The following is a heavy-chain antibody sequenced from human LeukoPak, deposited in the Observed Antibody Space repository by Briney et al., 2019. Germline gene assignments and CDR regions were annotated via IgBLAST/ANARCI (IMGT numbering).Heavy chain of an antibody. D-gene: IGHD1-26*01. CDR1: Y. Sequence: YXXWIRQPAXKGLEWIGRMHSSGSTDYNPSLKSRVAMSIDTSKNHFSLTLTSVTAADTAIFYCARDRGKYYFDNWGQGILVTVSS. CDR2: MHSSGST. CDR3: ARDRGKYYFDN. V-gene: IGHV4-4*07. J-gene: IGHJ4*02.